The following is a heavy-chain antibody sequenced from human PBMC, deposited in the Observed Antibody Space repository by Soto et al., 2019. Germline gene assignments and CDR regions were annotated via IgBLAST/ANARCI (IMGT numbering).Heavy chain of an antibody. Sequence: LSLTCTVSGVSINSDDYYWTWIRQPPGKGLEWIGYIYYNGRTSYNPSLQSRVTISIDTSNNHFSLKLNSVSAADSAVYYCARDRSNSPDYFDYWGQGTLVTVSS. CDR3: ARDRSNSPDYFDY. CDR2: IYYNGRT. CDR1: GVSINSDDYY. J-gene: IGHJ4*02. V-gene: IGHV4-30-4*01. D-gene: IGHD6-6*01.